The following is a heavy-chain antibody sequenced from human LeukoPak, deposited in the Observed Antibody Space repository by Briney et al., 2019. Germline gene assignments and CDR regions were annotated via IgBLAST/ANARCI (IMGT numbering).Heavy chain of an antibody. V-gene: IGHV3-30-3*01. Sequence: GGSLRLSCAASGFTFSSYAMHWVRQAPGKGLEWVAVISYDGSNKYYADSVKGRFTISRDNSKNTLYLQMNSLKTEDTAVYYCTTDRFWSGYYTYGYYYYMDVWGKGTTVTVSS. D-gene: IGHD3-3*01. CDR1: GFTFSSYA. CDR2: ISYDGSNK. CDR3: TTDRFWSGYYTYGYYYYMDV. J-gene: IGHJ6*03.